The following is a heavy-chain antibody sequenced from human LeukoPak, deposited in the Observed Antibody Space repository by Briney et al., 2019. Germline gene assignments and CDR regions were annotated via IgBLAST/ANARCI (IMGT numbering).Heavy chain of an antibody. V-gene: IGHV3-49*02. Sequence: GGSLRLSCAVSGMTFKNYWMTWVRQAPGKGLEWVGFIASETYGGTAEYAASVKGRFTISRDDSKSIAYLQMNSLKTEDTAVYYCTRDQTPYYWGQGTLVTVSS. CDR3: TRDQTPYY. J-gene: IGHJ4*02. CDR2: IASETYGGTA. CDR1: GMTFKNYW.